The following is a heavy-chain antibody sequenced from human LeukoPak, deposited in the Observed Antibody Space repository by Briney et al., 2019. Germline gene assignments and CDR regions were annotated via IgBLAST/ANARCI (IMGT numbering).Heavy chain of an antibody. J-gene: IGHJ4*02. D-gene: IGHD2-15*01. CDR2: IYPDDSDI. CDR3: ARQRGCSGGSCYAEFDY. CDR1: GHSFTTHW. V-gene: IGHV5-51*01. Sequence: GESLKISCQGSGHSFTTHWISWVRQMPGKGLEWMGIIYPDDSDIRYSPPFQGQVTISADRSISTAYLQWSSLKASDTAMYYCARQRGCSGGSCYAEFDYWGQGTPVTISS.